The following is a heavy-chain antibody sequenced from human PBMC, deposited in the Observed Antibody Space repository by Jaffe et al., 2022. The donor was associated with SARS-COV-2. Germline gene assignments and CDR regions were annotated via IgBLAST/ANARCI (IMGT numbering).Heavy chain of an antibody. J-gene: IGHJ4*02. CDR2: ISGSGDIT. D-gene: IGHD3-22*01. V-gene: IGHV3-23*01. CDR1: GFTFSNYA. CDR3: AKDLRITVTVVTRPSFDH. Sequence: EVQLLESGGGLVQPGGSLRLSCAISGFTFSNYAMSWVRQTPGKGLEWVSGISGSGDITDYTDSVKGRFTISRDNSRNTLYMQMNNLRVEDTATYYCAKDLRITVTVVTRPSFDHWGRGTLVTVSS.